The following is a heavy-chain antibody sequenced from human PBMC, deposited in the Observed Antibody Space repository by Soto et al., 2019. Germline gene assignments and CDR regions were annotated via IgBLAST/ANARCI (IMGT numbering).Heavy chain of an antibody. CDR2: ISYDGSNK. V-gene: IGHV3-30*18. CDR3: EKSCSSWLEDY. J-gene: IGHJ4*02. Sequence: QVQLVESGGGVVQPGRSLRLSCAASGFTFSSYGMHWVRQAPGKGLEWVAVISYDGSNKYYAASVKGRFTISRDNSKSTLYLRMNSLRDEDRAVYYGEKSCSSWLEDYRGQGTLVTVSS. D-gene: IGHD6-13*01. CDR1: GFTFSSYG.